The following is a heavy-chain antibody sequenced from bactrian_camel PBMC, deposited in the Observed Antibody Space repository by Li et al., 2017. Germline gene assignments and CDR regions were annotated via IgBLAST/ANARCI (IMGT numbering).Heavy chain of an antibody. CDR1: GFQFSDYP. CDR3: VAAPRYSTSCVEPLRTVWNY. J-gene: IGHJ4*01. CDR2: INSRYIT. V-gene: IGHV3S40*01. D-gene: IGHD7*01. Sequence: VQLVESGGGLVQPGGSLRLSCIVSGFQFSDYPMTWVRQAPGKGFEWVSAINSRYITDYPNSVKGRFTISMDAITLYLQMNSLTPEDSAIYYCVAAPRYSTSCVEPLRTVWNYWGQGTQVTVS.